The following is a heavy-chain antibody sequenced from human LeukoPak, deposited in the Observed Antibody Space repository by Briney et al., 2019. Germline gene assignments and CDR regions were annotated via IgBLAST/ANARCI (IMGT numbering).Heavy chain of an antibody. D-gene: IGHD1-1*01. Sequence: GASVKVSCQAPGYTFTGYYMHWVRQAPGQGLEWMGWISPNSGVTNYAHKFQGRVTMTRDTSISTAYMELSRLTSDDTAVYYCARGSGYINDYWGQGALVTVSS. CDR3: ARGSGYINDY. CDR1: GYTFTGYY. CDR2: ISPNSGVT. J-gene: IGHJ4*02. V-gene: IGHV1-2*02.